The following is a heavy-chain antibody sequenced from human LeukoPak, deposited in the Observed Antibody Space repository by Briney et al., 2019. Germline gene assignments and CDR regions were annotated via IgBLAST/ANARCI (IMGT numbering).Heavy chain of an antibody. CDR3: ARDLKMYYYDSSGYSDFDY. D-gene: IGHD3-22*01. CDR2: ISAYNGNT. J-gene: IGHJ4*02. CDR1: GYTFTSYG. Sequence: ASVKVSCKASGYTFTSYGISWVRQAPGQGLEWMGWISAYNGNTNYAQKLQGRVTMTTDTSTSTAYMELRSPRSDDTAVYYCARDLKMYYYDSSGYSDFDYWGQGTLVTVSS. V-gene: IGHV1-18*01.